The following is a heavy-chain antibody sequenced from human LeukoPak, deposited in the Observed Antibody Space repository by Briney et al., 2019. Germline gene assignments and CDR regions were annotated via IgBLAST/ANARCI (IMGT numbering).Heavy chain of an antibody. CDR3: ARVFQGVRGVYDY. V-gene: IGHV1-2*02. CDR1: GYTFSDYY. J-gene: IGHJ4*02. Sequence: ASVKVACKASGYTFSDYYMHWVRQAPGQGLEWMGWIGPNSGGTNYAQKFQGRVTMTRDTSISTAYMELSRLISDDTAVYYCARVFQGVRGVYDYWGQGTLVTVSS. D-gene: IGHD3-10*01. CDR2: IGPNSGGT.